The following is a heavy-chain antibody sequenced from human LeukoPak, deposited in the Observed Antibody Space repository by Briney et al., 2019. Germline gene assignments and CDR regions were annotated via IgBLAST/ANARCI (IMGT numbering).Heavy chain of an antibody. CDR1: GGSIISGSYY. V-gene: IGHV4-61*02. CDR3: ARQRGYSYAPAYYYYMDV. D-gene: IGHD5-18*01. Sequence: PSETLSLTCIVSGGSIISGSYYWSWLRQPAGKGLEGFGRIYTSGSTNYNPSLKSRVTISGDTSKHQFSLKLSSVTAADTAVYYCARQRGYSYAPAYYYYMDVWGKGTTVTISS. CDR2: IYTSGST. J-gene: IGHJ6*03.